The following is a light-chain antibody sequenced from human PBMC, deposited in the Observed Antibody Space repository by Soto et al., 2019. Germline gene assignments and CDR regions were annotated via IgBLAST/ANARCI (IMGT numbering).Light chain of an antibody. CDR3: QQYNNWTPYT. J-gene: IGKJ2*01. V-gene: IGKV3-15*01. CDR1: QSVSSN. Sequence: EIVMTQSPATLSVSPGERATLSCRASQSVSSNLAWSQQKPGQAPRLLIYGPSTRASGIPARFSGSGSGTEFTLTISSLQSEDFAVYYCQQYNNWTPYTFGQGTQLEIK. CDR2: GPS.